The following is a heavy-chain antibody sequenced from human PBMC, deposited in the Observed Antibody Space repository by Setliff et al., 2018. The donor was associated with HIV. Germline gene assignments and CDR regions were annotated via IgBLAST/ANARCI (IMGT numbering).Heavy chain of an antibody. CDR3: ACPKEGYSGSGGAFQI. CDR2: LKQDGSEK. V-gene: IGHV3-7*01. Sequence: PGGSLRLSCVASGFTLSRCWMSWVRQAPGKGLEWVGNLKQDGSEKNYEDSVMGRFTISRDNAKNTLYLQMNSLTADDTAMYYCACPKEGYSGSGGAFQIWGQGTMVTVSS. D-gene: IGHD3-10*01. CDR1: GFTLSRCW. J-gene: IGHJ3*02.